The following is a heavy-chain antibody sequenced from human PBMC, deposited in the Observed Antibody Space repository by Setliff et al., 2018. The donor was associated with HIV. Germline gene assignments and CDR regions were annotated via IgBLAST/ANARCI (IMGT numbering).Heavy chain of an antibody. Sequence: SETLSLTCTVSGGSIKSSSDYWGWIRQPPGKGLVWIGTIYYSGSTYYNPSLKSRVTISVDTSKNQFSLKLSSVTAADTTVYYCARHSGLGGYYSPFDYWGPGTLVTVSS. CDR1: GGSIKSSSDY. CDR3: ARHSGLGGYYSPFDY. CDR2: IYYSGST. J-gene: IGHJ4*02. D-gene: IGHD3-22*01. V-gene: IGHV4-39*01.